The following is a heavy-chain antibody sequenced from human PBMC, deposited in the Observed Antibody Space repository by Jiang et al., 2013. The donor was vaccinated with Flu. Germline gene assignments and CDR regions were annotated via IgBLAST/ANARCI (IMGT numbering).Heavy chain of an antibody. V-gene: IGHV2-5*02. CDR3: AHRLEGGSKRWLEFDS. CDR2: IYWDDDK. CDR1: GFSLSTSGVG. J-gene: IGHJ4*02. D-gene: IGHD5-18*01. Sequence: KPTQTLTLTCTFSGFSLSTSGVGVGWIRQPPGKALEWLALIYWDDDKRYSPSLRSRLTITMDTSKNQVVLTMTDTAPVDTATYYCAHRLEGGSKRWLEFDSWGQGTLVTVSS.